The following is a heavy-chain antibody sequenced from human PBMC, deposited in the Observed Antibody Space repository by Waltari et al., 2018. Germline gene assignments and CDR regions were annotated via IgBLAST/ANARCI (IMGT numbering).Heavy chain of an antibody. V-gene: IGHV4-59*01. CDR3: ARGDYGSGSYYLGYYYFDY. CDR2: IYYSGST. Sequence: QVQLQESGPGLVKPSATLSLTCTVAGGSISSYYWSWLRQHPGHGLEWIGYIYYSGSTNYNPSLKSRVTISVDTSKNQFSLKLSSVTAADTAVYYCARGDYGSGSYYLGYYYFDYWGQGTLVTVSS. CDR1: GGSISSYY. D-gene: IGHD3-10*01. J-gene: IGHJ4*02.